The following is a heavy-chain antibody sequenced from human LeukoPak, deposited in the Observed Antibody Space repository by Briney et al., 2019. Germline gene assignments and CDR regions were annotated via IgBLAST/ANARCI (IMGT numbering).Heavy chain of an antibody. J-gene: IGHJ4*02. D-gene: IGHD6-13*01. V-gene: IGHV4-59*01. CDR2: IYYSGST. CDR1: GGSISSYY. CDR3: ARAYSSSWTYNAYYFDY. Sequence: SSETLSLTCTVSGGSISSYYWSWIRQPPGKGLEWIGYIYYSGSTNYNPSLKSRVTTSVDTSKNQFSLKLSSVTAADTAVYYCARAYSSSWTYNAYYFDYWGQGTLVTVSS.